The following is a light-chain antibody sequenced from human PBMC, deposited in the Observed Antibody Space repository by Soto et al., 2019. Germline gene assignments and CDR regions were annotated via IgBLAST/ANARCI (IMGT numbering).Light chain of an antibody. CDR3: QQRSNWPFT. J-gene: IGKJ4*01. CDR2: DAS. CDR1: QSVSSY. Sequence: EIVLTQSPATLSLSPGERATLSCRASQSVSSYLAWYQQKPGQAPRLLIYDASNRATGIPAGFSGSGFGTDFTLTISSLEPEDFAVYYCQQRSNWPFTFGGGTKVEIK. V-gene: IGKV3-11*01.